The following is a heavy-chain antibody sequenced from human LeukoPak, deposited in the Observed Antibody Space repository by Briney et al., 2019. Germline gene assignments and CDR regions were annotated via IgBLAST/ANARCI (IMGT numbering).Heavy chain of an antibody. D-gene: IGHD3-3*01. V-gene: IGHV4-4*07. CDR2: MYTSGGA. CDR3: AREEVFGSQVPGYYSFEH. Sequence: SETLSLTCDVSGGSISGYYWSWIRQPAGKGLEWIAPMYTSGGAMYTPSLRRRLTMSGDKPKNQISLELSSLTAADTAVYYCAREEVFGSQVPGYYSFEHWGQGTLVTVSS. CDR1: GGSISGYY. J-gene: IGHJ4*02.